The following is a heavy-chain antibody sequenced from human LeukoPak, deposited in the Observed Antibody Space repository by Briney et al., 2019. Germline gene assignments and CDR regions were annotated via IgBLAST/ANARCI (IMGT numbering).Heavy chain of an antibody. CDR2: IYPSGST. Sequence: SETLSLTCTVSGCSISSYDWSWIRQPAGKGLEWIGRIYPSGSTKYNPSLKSRVTMSADTSKNQFSLKLSSVTAADTAVFYCARGGDDYLIDYWGQGTLVTVSS. D-gene: IGHD4-11*01. V-gene: IGHV4-4*07. CDR1: GCSISSYD. J-gene: IGHJ4*02. CDR3: ARGGDDYLIDY.